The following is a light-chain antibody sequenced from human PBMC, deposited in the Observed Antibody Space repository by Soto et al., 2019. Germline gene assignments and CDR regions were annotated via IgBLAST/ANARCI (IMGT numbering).Light chain of an antibody. V-gene: IGLV3-21*04. CDR2: YDS. CDR1: NIGSKS. CDR3: QVWDSSSDHRI. Sequence: SYELTQPPSVSVAPGKTARITCGGNNIGSKSVHWYQQKPGQAPVLVIYYDSDRPSGIPERFSGSNSGNTATLTISRVEAGDVADYYCQVWDSSSDHRIFGGGTKLTVL. J-gene: IGLJ2*01.